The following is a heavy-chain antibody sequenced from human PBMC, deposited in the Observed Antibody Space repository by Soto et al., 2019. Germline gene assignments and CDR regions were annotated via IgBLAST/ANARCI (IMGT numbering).Heavy chain of an antibody. Sequence: SETLSLTCTVSGGSISSYYWSWIRQPAGKGLEWIGYIYYSGSTYYNPSLKSRVTISVDTSKNQFSLKLSSVTAADTAVYYCARDRVFWSGYSQEDIDYYYYGMDVWGQGTTVTVSS. CDR2: IYYSGST. J-gene: IGHJ6*02. CDR1: GGSISSYY. CDR3: ARDRVFWSGYSQEDIDYYYYGMDV. D-gene: IGHD3-3*01. V-gene: IGHV4-59*06.